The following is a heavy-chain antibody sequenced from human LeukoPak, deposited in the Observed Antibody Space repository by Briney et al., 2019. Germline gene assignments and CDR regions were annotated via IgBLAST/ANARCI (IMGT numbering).Heavy chain of an antibody. Sequence: GGSLRLSCAASGLTFSNYWMSWVRQAPGKGLEWVANIKEDGNEKYYVDSVKGRFTIFRDNAKKSLYLQMNSLRAEDTAVYYCARDRSRFYYWGQGTPVTVSS. V-gene: IGHV3-7*01. J-gene: IGHJ4*02. CDR2: IKEDGNEK. D-gene: IGHD2-2*01. CDR1: GLTFSNYW. CDR3: ARDRSRFYY.